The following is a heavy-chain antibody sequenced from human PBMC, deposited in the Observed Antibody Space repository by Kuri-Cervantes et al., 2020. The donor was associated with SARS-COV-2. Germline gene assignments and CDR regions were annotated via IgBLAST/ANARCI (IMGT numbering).Heavy chain of an antibody. V-gene: IGHV4-34*01. D-gene: IGHD6-6*01. J-gene: IGHJ4*02. CDR2: INHSGST. Sequence: TLSLTCAVYGGSFSGYYWSWIRQPPGKGLEWIGEINHSGSTNYNPSLKSRVTISVDTSKNQFSLKLSSVTAADTAVYYCAREVSSEQLVAFDYWGQGTLVTVSS. CDR1: GGSFSGYY. CDR3: AREVSSEQLVAFDY.